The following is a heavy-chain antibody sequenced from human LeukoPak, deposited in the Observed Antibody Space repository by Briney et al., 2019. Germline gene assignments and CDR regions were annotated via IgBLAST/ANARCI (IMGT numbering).Heavy chain of an antibody. D-gene: IGHD6-6*01. CDR1: GFTVSDNY. V-gene: IGHV3-53*01. J-gene: IGHJ4*02. CDR3: ARGHSSSSGSPDY. CDR2: IFSGGSP. Sequence: RGSLRLPCAASGFTVSDNYMNWVRQAPGKCLEWVSVIFSGGSPYYADSVKGRFTISRDNSKNTLYLQMNRLRAEDTAVYYCARGHSSSSGSPDYWGQGTLVTVSS.